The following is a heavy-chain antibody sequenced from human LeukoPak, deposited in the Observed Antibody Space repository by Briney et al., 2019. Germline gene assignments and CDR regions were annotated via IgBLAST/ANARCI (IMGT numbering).Heavy chain of an antibody. V-gene: IGHV3-48*03. CDR3: ARDSPYYYGSGSYLFDY. CDR1: GFTFSNYE. Sequence: GGSLRLSCAASGFTFSNYEMNWVRQTPGKGLEWVSYISSSGNTRYYVDSVKGRFTISRDNAKNTLYLQMNSLRAEDTAVYYCARDSPYYYGSGSYLFDYWGQGTLITVSS. CDR2: ISSSGNTR. J-gene: IGHJ4*02. D-gene: IGHD3-10*01.